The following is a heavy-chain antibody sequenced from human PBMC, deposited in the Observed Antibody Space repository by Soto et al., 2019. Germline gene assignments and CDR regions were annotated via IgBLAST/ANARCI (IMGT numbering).Heavy chain of an antibody. CDR2: ISAYNGNT. J-gene: IGHJ5*02. CDR3: AREAAAGPNWFDP. Sequence: GYTFTSYGISWVRQAPGQGLEWMGWISAYNGNTNYAQKLQGRVTMTTDTSTSTAYMELRSLRSDDTVVYYCAREAAAGPNWFDPWGQGTLVTVSS. CDR1: GYTFTSYG. D-gene: IGHD6-13*01. V-gene: IGHV1-18*01.